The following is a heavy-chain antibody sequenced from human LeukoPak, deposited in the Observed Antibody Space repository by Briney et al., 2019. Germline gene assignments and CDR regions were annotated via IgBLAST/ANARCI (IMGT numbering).Heavy chain of an antibody. CDR2: INHSGST. CDR3: ARVDVVPAATIDY. J-gene: IGHJ4*02. V-gene: IGHV4-34*01. CDR1: GGSFSGYY. D-gene: IGHD2-2*01. Sequence: SETLSFTCAVYGGSFSGYYWSWIRQPPGKGLEWIGEINHSGSTNYNPSLKSRVTISVDTSKNQFSLKLSSVTAADTAVYYCARVDVVPAATIDYWGQGTLVTVSS.